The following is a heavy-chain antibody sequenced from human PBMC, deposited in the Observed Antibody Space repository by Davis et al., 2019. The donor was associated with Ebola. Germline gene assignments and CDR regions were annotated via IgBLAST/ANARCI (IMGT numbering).Heavy chain of an antibody. V-gene: IGHV1-2*02. CDR2: ITPNSGDT. D-gene: IGHD2-8*02. J-gene: IGHJ3*02. CDR1: GYTFTDYY. Sequence: ASVKVSCKASGYTFTDYYMHWVRQAPGQGLEWMGWITPNSGDTNYAPKFQGRVTMTRDTSISTAYMELSSLRSDDTAVYYCARPRGGTEYDAFDIWGQGTMVTVSS. CDR3: ARPRGGTEYDAFDI.